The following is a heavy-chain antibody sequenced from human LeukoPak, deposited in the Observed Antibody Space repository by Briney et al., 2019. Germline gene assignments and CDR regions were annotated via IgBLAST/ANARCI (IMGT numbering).Heavy chain of an antibody. D-gene: IGHD2-15*01. V-gene: IGHV3-23*01. CDR2: ISGSGGST. CDR1: GFTFSNYA. Sequence: GGSLRLSCAASGFTFSNYAMNWVRQAPGKGLEWVSGISGSGGSTHYADSVKDRFTISRDNSKNTLYLQMNSLRAEDTAVYYCAKETVVVVAATPDAFDIWGQGTMVTVSS. CDR3: AKETVVVVAATPDAFDI. J-gene: IGHJ3*02.